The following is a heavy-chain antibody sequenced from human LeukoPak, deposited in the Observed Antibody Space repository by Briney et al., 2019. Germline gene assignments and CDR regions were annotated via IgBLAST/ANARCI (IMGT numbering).Heavy chain of an antibody. Sequence: GGSLRLSCAASEFTFSSYAMHWVRQAPGKGLEWVAVISYDGSHKYYADSVKGRFTISRDNSKNTLYLQMNSLRAEDTAVYYCARARPSDSHKLKNYDSSGYSLHYWGQGTLVTVSS. CDR1: EFTFSSYA. D-gene: IGHD3-22*01. J-gene: IGHJ4*02. V-gene: IGHV3-30-3*01. CDR3: ARARPSDSHKLKNYDSSGYSLHY. CDR2: ISYDGSHK.